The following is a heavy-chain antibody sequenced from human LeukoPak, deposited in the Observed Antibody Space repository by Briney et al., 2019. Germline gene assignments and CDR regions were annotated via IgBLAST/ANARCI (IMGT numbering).Heavy chain of an antibody. V-gene: IGHV3-38-3*01. J-gene: IGHJ4*02. CDR1: GFTVSSNE. D-gene: IGHD5-24*01. CDR3: MATTSTGGY. Sequence: GGSLRLSCAASGFTVSSNEMSWVRQAPGKGLEWVSSISGGSTYYADSRKGRFTISRDNSKNTLHLQMNSLRAEDTAVYLEMATTSTGGYWGQGTLVTVSS. CDR2: ISGGST.